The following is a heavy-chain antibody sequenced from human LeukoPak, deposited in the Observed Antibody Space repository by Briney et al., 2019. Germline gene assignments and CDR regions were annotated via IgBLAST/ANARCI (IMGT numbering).Heavy chain of an antibody. Sequence: GGSLRLSCAASGFTFSSYSMNWVRQAPGKGLEWVSSISSSSSYIYYADSVKGRFTISRDNAKNSLYLQMNSLRAEDTAVYYCARNDILTGYYTYYYYYYMDVWGKGTTVTISS. CDR1: GFTFSSYS. CDR2: ISSSSSYI. J-gene: IGHJ6*03. D-gene: IGHD3-9*01. CDR3: ARNDILTGYYTYYYYYYMDV. V-gene: IGHV3-21*01.